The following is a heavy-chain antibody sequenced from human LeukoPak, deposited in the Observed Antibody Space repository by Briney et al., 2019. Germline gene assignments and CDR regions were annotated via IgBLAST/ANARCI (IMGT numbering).Heavy chain of an antibody. D-gene: IGHD3-3*01. V-gene: IGHV3-30*02. Sequence: GGSLRLSCAASGFTFSSCGMHWVRQAPGKGLEWVAFIRYDGSNKYYADSVKGRFTISRDNSKNTLYLQMNSLRAEDTAVYYCAKEGPYYDFWSGYSADYWGQGTLVTVSS. J-gene: IGHJ4*02. CDR1: GFTFSSCG. CDR2: IRYDGSNK. CDR3: AKEGPYYDFWSGYSADY.